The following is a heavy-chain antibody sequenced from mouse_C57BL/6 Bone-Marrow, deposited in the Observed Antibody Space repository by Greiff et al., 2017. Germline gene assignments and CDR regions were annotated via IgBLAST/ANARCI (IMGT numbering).Heavy chain of an antibody. J-gene: IGHJ3*01. CDR3: ERSRLYYSNPWFAY. V-gene: IGHV5-6*01. CDR1: GFTFSSYG. D-gene: IGHD2-5*01. CDR2: ISSGGSYT. Sequence: EVKLMESGGDLVKPGGSLKLSCAASGFTFSSYGMSWVRQTPDKRLEWVATISSGGSYTYYPDSVKGRFTISRDNAKNTLYLQMSSLKSEDTAMYYCERSRLYYSNPWFAYWGQGTLVTVSA.